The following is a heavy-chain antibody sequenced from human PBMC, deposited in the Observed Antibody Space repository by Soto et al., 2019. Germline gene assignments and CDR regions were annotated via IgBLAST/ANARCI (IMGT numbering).Heavy chain of an antibody. J-gene: IGHJ6*02. D-gene: IGHD3-3*01. CDR2: ISDDGSNK. CDR3: TKRRNVLRFLEWSSGMEV. CDR1: GLTFSNYG. Sequence: PGGSLRLSCAASGLTFSNYGMHWVGQAPGKGLEWVAFISDDGSNKYYADSMKGRFTMSRDNSKSTLYLQMNSLRVEDTAVYYCTKRRNVLRFLEWSSGMEVWGQGTTVTVSS. V-gene: IGHV3-30*18.